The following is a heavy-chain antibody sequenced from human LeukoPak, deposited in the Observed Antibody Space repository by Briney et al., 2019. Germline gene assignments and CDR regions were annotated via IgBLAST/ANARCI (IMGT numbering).Heavy chain of an antibody. CDR3: ARLDSQRHFLDY. CDR1: GGSISSRSHF. V-gene: IGHV4-39*07. Sequence: PSETLSLTCTVPGGSISSRSHFWGWIRQPPGRGLEWIGNSFYSGSTYYNPSLKSRVTISIDTSKNQFSLKLSSVTAADTAIYYCARLDSQRHFLDYWSQGTLVTVSS. J-gene: IGHJ4*02. D-gene: IGHD1-1*01. CDR2: SFYSGST.